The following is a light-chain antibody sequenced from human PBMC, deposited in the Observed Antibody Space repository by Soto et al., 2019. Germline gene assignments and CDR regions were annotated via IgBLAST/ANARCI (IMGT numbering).Light chain of an antibody. Sequence: DIHMTQSPSTLSASVLDRVTIACRASQSISRWLAWYQQKPGKAPKILIFDASILKSGVPSRFSGSGSGTEFTLTISSLQPDDFATYYCQQYNSYSTWTFGQGTKVDI. J-gene: IGKJ1*01. V-gene: IGKV1-5*01. CDR1: QSISRW. CDR3: QQYNSYSTWT. CDR2: DAS.